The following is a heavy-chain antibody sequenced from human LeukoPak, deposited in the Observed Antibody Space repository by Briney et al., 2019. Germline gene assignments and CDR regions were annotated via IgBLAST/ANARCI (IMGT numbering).Heavy chain of an antibody. CDR3: VRDDGRSSVNAFDV. D-gene: IGHD6-6*01. CDR1: GYSFTAYY. Sequence: GASVKVSCKASGYSFTAYYIHWVRQAPGQGLEWMGWNNANNGDTSYAQKFQGRVTMTRDTSISTGYMELRGLTSDDTAVYFCVRDDGRSSVNAFDVWGQGTLVTVSS. J-gene: IGHJ3*01. V-gene: IGHV1-2*02. CDR2: NNANNGDT.